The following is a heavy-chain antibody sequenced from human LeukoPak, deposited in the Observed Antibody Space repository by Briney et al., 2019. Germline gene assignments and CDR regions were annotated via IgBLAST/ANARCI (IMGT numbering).Heavy chain of an antibody. CDR1: GFTFSSYA. D-gene: IGHD6-6*01. CDR3: AGEPGWSSTSYYYYMDV. CDR2: ISYDGGNK. V-gene: IGHV3-30*04. J-gene: IGHJ6*03. Sequence: GGSLRLSCAASGFTFSSYAMHWVRQAPGKGLEWVAVISYDGGNKYYADSVKGRFTISRDNSKNTLYLQLNSLRAEDTAVYYCAGEPGWSSTSYYYYMDVWGKGTTVTVSS.